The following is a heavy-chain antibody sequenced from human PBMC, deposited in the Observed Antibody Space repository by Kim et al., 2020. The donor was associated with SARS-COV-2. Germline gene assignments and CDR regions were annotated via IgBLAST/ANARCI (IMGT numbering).Heavy chain of an antibody. CDR3: VGGTAATNYYSYGMDV. CDR2: VSGSAHKI. D-gene: IGHD3-16*01. CDR1: GLTFSNYA. V-gene: IGHV3-23*01. J-gene: IGHJ6*02. Sequence: GGSLRLSCAASGLTFSNYAMTWVRQAPGKGLEWVSVVSGSAHKIFYADSLKGRFTISRDNSKNTVYLQMNSLRADDTAVYYCVGGTAATNYYSYGMDVWGQGTTVTVSS.